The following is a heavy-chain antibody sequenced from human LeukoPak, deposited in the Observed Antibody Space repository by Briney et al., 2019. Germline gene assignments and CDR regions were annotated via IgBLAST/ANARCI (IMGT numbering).Heavy chain of an antibody. J-gene: IGHJ3*02. CDR2: IYPGDSDS. CDR1: GYSFPSYW. D-gene: IGHD6-6*01. CDR3: ATSSSDALHI. V-gene: IGHV5-51*01. Sequence: GESLKISCKGSGYSFPSYWIGWVRQMPGKGLEWMGFIYPGDSDSRYSPSFQGQVTISADKSISTAYLQWSSLKASDTAMYYCATSSSDALHIWGQGTMVTVSS.